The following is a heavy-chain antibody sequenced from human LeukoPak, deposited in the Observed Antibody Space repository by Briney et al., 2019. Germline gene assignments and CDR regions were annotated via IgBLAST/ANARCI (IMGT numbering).Heavy chain of an antibody. J-gene: IGHJ4*02. V-gene: IGHV4-59*11. CDR2: FYYSGT. CDR1: GASISSQY. D-gene: IGHD3-10*01. Sequence: SQTLSLTCTVSGASISSQYWGWIRQPPGKGLEWIGNFYYSGTNYNPSLESRVTISVDTSNNQFSLSVSSVTAADTAVYYCTRVSYYGTQPPDWGQGTLVTVSS. CDR3: TRVSYYGTQPPD.